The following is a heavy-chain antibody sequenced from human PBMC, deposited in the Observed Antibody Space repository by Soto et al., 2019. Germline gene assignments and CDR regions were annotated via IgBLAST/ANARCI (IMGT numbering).Heavy chain of an antibody. V-gene: IGHV1-18*01. Sequence: QVQLVQSGAEVKKPGASVKVSCKASGYTFTTYGISWVRQAPGQGLEWMGWTSDHNGNTNYAQKFQGRVTMTTDTSTSTDYMELRSVRSDDTAVYYCARDRSTSDYWGQGTLVTFCS. J-gene: IGHJ4*02. CDR2: TSDHNGNT. CDR3: ARDRSTSDY. CDR1: GYTFTTYG.